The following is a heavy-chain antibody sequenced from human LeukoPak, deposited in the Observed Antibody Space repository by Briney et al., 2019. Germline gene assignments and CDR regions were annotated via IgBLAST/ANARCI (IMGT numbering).Heavy chain of an antibody. V-gene: IGHV4-61*02. CDR1: GGSISSGSYY. D-gene: IGHD3-10*01. CDR2: IYTSGST. CDR3: ARDPRLWFGESAGY. J-gene: IGHJ4*02. Sequence: SETLSLTCTVSGGSISSGSYYWSWIRQPAGKGLEWIGRIYTSGSTNYNPSLKSRVTISVDTSKNQFSLKLSSATAADTAVYYCARDPRLWFGESAGYWGQGTLVTVSS.